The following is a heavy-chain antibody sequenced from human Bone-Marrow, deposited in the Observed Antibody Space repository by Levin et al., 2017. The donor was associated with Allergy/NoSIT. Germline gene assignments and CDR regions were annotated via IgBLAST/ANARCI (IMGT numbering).Heavy chain of an antibody. CDR3: STVRYCTSGVCYSRYYYYYGMDV. CDR2: IKGKTDGATT. J-gene: IGHJ6*02. Sequence: GGSLRLSCAASGFTFSNAWINWVRQAPGKGLEWVGRIKGKTDGATTDYAAPVKGRFTISRDDSKNMVYLQMNSLKTEDTAVDYCSTVRYCTSGVCYSRYYYYYGMDVWGQGTTVTVSS. D-gene: IGHD2-21*02. V-gene: IGHV3-15*07. CDR1: GFTFSNAW.